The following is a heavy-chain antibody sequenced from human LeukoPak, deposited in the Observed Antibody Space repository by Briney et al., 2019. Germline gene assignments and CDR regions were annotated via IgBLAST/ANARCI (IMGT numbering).Heavy chain of an antibody. CDR3: ARGAPYCGGDCWFDP. CDR2: IYSGGST. V-gene: IGHV3-53*01. D-gene: IGHD2-21*02. J-gene: IGHJ5*02. CDR1: GFTVSSNY. Sequence: PGGSLRLSCAASGFTVSSNYMSWVRQAPGKGLEWVSVIYSGGSTYYADSVKGRFTISRDNSKNTLYLQMNSLRAEDTAVYYCARGAPYCGGDCWFDPWGQGTLVTVSS.